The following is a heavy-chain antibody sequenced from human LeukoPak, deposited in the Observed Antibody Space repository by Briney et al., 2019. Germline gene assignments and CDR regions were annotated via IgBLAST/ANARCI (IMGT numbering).Heavy chain of an antibody. J-gene: IGHJ4*02. V-gene: IGHV3-7*01. CDR3: ARDKSADYGDSYFDS. CDR2: IKQDGGEE. Sequence: GGSLRLSCAASGFIFSTYWMSWVRQAPGKGLEWVANIKQDGGEEHYVDSVKGRFTISRDNDKNSLYMQMNSLRAEDTAVYYCARDKSADYGDSYFDSWGQGILVTVSS. CDR1: GFIFSTYW. D-gene: IGHD4-17*01.